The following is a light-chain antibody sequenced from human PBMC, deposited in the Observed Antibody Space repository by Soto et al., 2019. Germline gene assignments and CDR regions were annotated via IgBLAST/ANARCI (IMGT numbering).Light chain of an antibody. V-gene: IGLV2-23*01. Sequence: QSALTQPASVSGSPGQSITISCTGTSSDVGSYNLVSWYQQHPGKAPKFMIYEGSKRPSGVSNRFSGSKSGNTASLTNSGLQAEDEADYYCCSYAGSSTFVVFGGGTKLTVL. J-gene: IGLJ2*01. CDR1: SSDVGSYNL. CDR2: EGS. CDR3: CSYAGSSTFVV.